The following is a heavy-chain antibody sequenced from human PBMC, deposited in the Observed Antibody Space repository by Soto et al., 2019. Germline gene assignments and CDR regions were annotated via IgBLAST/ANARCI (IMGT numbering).Heavy chain of an antibody. CDR1: GYSFTSYW. CDR2: IYPGDSDT. J-gene: IGHJ6*03. Sequence: PGESLKISCKGSGYSFTSYWIGWVRQMPGKGLEWMGIIYPGDSDTRYSPSFQGQVTISADKSISTAYLQWSSLKASDTAMYYCARRFSSSSRYYYYMDVWGKGTTVTVSS. D-gene: IGHD6-6*01. CDR3: ARRFSSSSRYYYYMDV. V-gene: IGHV5-51*01.